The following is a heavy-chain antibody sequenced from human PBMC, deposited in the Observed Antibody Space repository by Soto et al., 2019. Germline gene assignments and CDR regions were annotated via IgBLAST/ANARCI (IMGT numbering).Heavy chain of an antibody. V-gene: IGHV4-59*01. CDR1: GGSISSYY. CDR3: ARVLPAGGAFDI. CDR2: IYYSGST. J-gene: IGHJ3*02. Sequence: SETLSLTCTVSGGSISSYYWSWIRQPPGKGLEWTGYIYYSGSTNYNPSLKSRATISVDTSKNQFSLKLSSVTAADTAVYYCARVLPAGGAFDIWGQGTMVTVSS. D-gene: IGHD3-16*01.